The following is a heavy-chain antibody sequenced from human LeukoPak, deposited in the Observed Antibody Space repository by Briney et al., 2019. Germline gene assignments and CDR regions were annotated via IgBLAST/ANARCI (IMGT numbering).Heavy chain of an antibody. CDR1: GGSISSGPYY. CDR3: ARGVGSTSSNWFDP. D-gene: IGHD2-2*01. Sequence: SQTLSLTCTVSGGSISSGPYYWRWIRQPAGKGLEWIGRMYASGSTNYNPSLKSRVTLSVDTSKHQFALKLSSVTAADTAVYYCARGVGSTSSNWFDPWGQGTLVTVSS. CDR2: MYASGST. V-gene: IGHV4-61*02. J-gene: IGHJ5*02.